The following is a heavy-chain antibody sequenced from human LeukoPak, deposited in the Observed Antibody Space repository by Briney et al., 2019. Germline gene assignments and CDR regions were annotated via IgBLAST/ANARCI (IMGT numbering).Heavy chain of an antibody. CDR2: IWYDGSNE. CDR3: ARDLKYCSSTSCFWHYYYYGMDV. D-gene: IGHD2-2*01. V-gene: IGHV3-30*02. J-gene: IGHJ6*02. CDR1: GFTFSNCG. Sequence: GGSLRLSCAASGFTFSNCGMHWVRQAPGKGLEWVAIIWYDGSNEYYADSVKGRFTISRDNSKNTLYLQMNSLRAEDTAVYYCARDLKYCSSTSCFWHYYYYGMDVWGQGTTVTVSS.